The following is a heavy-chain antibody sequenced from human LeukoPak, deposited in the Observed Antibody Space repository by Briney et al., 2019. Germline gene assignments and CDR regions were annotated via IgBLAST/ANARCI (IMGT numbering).Heavy chain of an antibody. Sequence: ASVKVSCKASGYTFTGYYMHWVRQAPGQGLEWMGWINPNSGGTNYAQKFQGRVTMTRDTSISTAYMELSRLRSDDTAVYYCARKGDYYYYYYMDVWGKGTTVTASS. J-gene: IGHJ6*03. V-gene: IGHV1-2*02. CDR3: ARKGDYYYYYYMDV. CDR2: INPNSGGT. CDR1: GYTFTGYY.